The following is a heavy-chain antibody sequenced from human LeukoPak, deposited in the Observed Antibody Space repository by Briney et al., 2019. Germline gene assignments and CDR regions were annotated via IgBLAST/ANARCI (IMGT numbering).Heavy chain of an antibody. J-gene: IGHJ5*02. CDR2: IYYSGST. Sequence: SETLSLTCTVSGGSISSYYWSWIRQPPGKGLEWIGYIYYSGSTNYNPSLKSRVTISVDTSKNQFSLKLSSVTAADTAVYYCARHDYGGKNWFDPWGQGTLVTVSS. D-gene: IGHD4-23*01. CDR3: ARHDYGGKNWFDP. V-gene: IGHV4-59*08. CDR1: GGSISSYY.